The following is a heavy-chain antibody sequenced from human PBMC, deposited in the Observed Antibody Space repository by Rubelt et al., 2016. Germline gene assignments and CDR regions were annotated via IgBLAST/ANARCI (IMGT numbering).Heavy chain of an antibody. Sequence: QAPGKGLEWVAVISYDGSNKYYADSVKGRFTISRDNSKSTLYLQMNSLRAEDTAVYYCARVGSSRVDWYFDLWGRGTLVTVSS. J-gene: IGHJ2*01. D-gene: IGHD6-13*01. V-gene: IGHV3-30*04. CDR3: ARVGSSRVDWYFDL. CDR2: ISYDGSNK.